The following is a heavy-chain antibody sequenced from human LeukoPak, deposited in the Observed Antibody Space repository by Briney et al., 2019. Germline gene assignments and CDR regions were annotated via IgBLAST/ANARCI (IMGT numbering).Heavy chain of an antibody. D-gene: IGHD6-6*01. CDR1: GGSISSYY. J-gene: IGHJ4*02. CDR3: ARRGNEYSSTQLTVDY. Sequence: SETLSLTCTVSGGSISSYYWSWIRQPAGKGLEWIGRIYTSGSTNYNPSLKSRVTMSVDTSKNQFSLKLSSVTAADTAVYYCARRGNEYSSTQLTVDYWGQGTLVTVSS. CDR2: IYTSGST. V-gene: IGHV4-4*07.